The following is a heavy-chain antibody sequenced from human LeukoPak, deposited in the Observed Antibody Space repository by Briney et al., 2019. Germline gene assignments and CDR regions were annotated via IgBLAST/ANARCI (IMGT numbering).Heavy chain of an antibody. CDR3: TTGYCSRTSCYYFDY. D-gene: IGHD2-2*01. Sequence: GGSLRLSCAASGFTFSNAWMSWVRQAPGKGLEGVGRIKSKTDGGTTDYAAPVKGRFTISRDDSKNTLYLQMNSLRTEDTAVYYCTTGYCSRTSCYYFDYWGQGTLVTVSS. CDR1: GFTFSNAW. J-gene: IGHJ4*02. CDR2: IKSKTDGGTT. V-gene: IGHV3-15*01.